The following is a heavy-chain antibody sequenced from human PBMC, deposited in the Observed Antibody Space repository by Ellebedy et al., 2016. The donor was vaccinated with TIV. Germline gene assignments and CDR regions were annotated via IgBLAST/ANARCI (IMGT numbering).Heavy chain of an antibody. D-gene: IGHD6-19*01. Sequence: PGGSLRLSCAASGFPFSDYYMTWIRQAPGKGLEWISYISIDGGAKYYADPVKGRFTISRDNAAHSLYLQLHSLRADDTAVYYCARFRYTSAWHLGHNGPDRWGQGTLVSVSS. CDR3: ARFRYTSAWHLGHNGPDR. CDR1: GFPFSDYY. CDR2: ISIDGGAK. J-gene: IGHJ5*02. V-gene: IGHV3-11*01.